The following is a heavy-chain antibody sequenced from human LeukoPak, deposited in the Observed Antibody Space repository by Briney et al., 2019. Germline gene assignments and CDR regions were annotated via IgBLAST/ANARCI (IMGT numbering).Heavy chain of an antibody. Sequence: SETLSLTCTVSGGSVSSYQWSWIRQPAGKGLEWIGRTYITENTDDDPSNYNPSLKSRATVSVDRSKNQFSLRLRSVSAADTAVYFCARDTIFHYYGSGRHFNWFDPWGQGTLVTVSS. V-gene: IGHV4-4*07. CDR1: GGSVSSYQ. D-gene: IGHD3-10*01. CDR2: TYITENTDDDPS. J-gene: IGHJ5*02. CDR3: ARDTIFHYYGSGRHFNWFDP.